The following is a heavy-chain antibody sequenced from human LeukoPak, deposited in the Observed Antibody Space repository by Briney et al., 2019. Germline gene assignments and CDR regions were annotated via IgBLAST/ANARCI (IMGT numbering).Heavy chain of an antibody. CDR1: GFTVSSNY. J-gene: IGHJ4*02. V-gene: IGHV3-66*01. CDR3: ARDWSYGSGSYNFDY. Sequence: GGSLRLSCAASGFTVSSNYMSWVRQAPGKGLEWVSVIYSGGSTYYADSVKGRFTISRDNSKNTLYLQMNSLRAEDTAVYYCARDWSYGSGSYNFDYWGQGTLVTVSS. CDR2: IYSGGST. D-gene: IGHD3-10*01.